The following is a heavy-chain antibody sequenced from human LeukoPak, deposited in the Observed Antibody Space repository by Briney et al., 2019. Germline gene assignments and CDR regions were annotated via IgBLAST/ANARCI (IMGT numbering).Heavy chain of an antibody. CDR3: ATSSHVSPASDY. CDR1: GYTFTDYY. CDR2: MNPNSGNT. V-gene: IGHV1-8*02. J-gene: IGHJ4*02. Sequence: ASVKVSCRASGYTFTDYYIHWVRRAPGQGLEWMGWMNPNSGNTGYAQKFQGRVTMTRNTSISTAYMELSSLRSEDTAVYYCATSSHVSPASDYWGQGTLVTVSS. D-gene: IGHD6-13*01.